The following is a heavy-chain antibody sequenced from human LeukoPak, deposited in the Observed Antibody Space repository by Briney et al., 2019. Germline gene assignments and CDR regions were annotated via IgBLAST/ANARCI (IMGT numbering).Heavy chain of an antibody. V-gene: IGHV3-23*01. CDR3: ARGYDFWSGYLDY. D-gene: IGHD3-3*01. Sequence: PGGSLRLSCAASGFTFSSYSMNWVRQAPGKGLAWISTVSASGDSTSYADSVKGRFTISRDNSKNTLYLQMNSLRAEDTAVYYCARGYDFWSGYLDYWGQGTLVTVSS. J-gene: IGHJ4*02. CDR2: VSASGDST. CDR1: GFTFSSYS.